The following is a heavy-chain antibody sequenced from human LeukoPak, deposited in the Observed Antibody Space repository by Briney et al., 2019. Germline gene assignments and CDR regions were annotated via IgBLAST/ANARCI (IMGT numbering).Heavy chain of an antibody. D-gene: IGHD6-6*01. V-gene: IGHV3-74*01. J-gene: IGHJ3*02. CDR1: GFTFSSYW. Sequence: GGSLRLSCAASGFTFSSYWMHWVCQAPGKGLVWVQRISTDGSGTNSADSVKGRLTISRDNAKNTLYLQMNSLRAEDTAVYYCVREYSSSSGRAFDMWGQGTMVAVSP. CDR3: VREYSSSSGRAFDM. CDR2: ISTDGSGT.